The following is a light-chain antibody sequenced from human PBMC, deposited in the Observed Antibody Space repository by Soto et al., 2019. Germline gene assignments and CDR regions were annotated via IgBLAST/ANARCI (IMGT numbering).Light chain of an antibody. CDR2: KAS. Sequence: DIQMTQSPSTLSASVGDRVTITFRASESISTWLAWYQQKPGKAPKLLIYKASTLESGVPSSFSGSGSGTEFTLTISSLQPDDFATYYCQQYNSYSYTFGQGTKLEIK. CDR3: QQYNSYSYT. V-gene: IGKV1-5*03. J-gene: IGKJ2*01. CDR1: ESISTW.